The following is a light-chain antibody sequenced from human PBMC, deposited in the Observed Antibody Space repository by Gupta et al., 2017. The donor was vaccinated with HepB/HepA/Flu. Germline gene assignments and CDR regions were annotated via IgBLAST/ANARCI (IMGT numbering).Light chain of an antibody. Sequence: EIVMTQSPDTLSVSPGDRVTLSCRASQSLSSNLAWYQQKPGQAPRLLISGASTRATGIPDRFSGSGSGTEFTLTISSLQSEDFAVYYCQQDNCWPLTFGGGTKVEIK. V-gene: IGKV3-15*01. J-gene: IGKJ4*01. CDR2: GAS. CDR1: QSLSSN. CDR3: QQDNCWPLT.